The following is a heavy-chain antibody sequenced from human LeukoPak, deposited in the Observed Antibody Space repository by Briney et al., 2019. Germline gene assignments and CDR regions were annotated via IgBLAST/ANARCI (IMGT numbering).Heavy chain of an antibody. V-gene: IGHV4-39*07. CDR3: ARGVARSSKFHFSYYFDY. Sequence: PSETLSLTCTVSGGSISSSSYYWGWIRQPPGKGLEWIGSIYHSGSTYYNPSLKSRVTISVDTSKNQFSLKLSSVTAVDTAVYYCARGVARSSKFHFSYYFDYWGQGTLVTVSS. CDR2: IYHSGST. CDR1: GGSISSSSYY. J-gene: IGHJ4*02. D-gene: IGHD6-6*01.